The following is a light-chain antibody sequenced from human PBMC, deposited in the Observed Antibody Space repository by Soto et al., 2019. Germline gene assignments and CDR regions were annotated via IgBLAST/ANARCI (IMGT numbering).Light chain of an antibody. J-gene: IGKJ1*01. Sequence: EIVMTQSPATLSVSPGERVTLSCRASQSISINLAWYQQKPGQAPMVLIFRESNRANGIPHRLSVSGSGTEFTLTISNLLSADFAVSYCQQYNNWPPWTFGQGTKVEIK. CDR2: RES. CDR3: QQYNNWPPWT. V-gene: IGKV3-15*01. CDR1: QSISIN.